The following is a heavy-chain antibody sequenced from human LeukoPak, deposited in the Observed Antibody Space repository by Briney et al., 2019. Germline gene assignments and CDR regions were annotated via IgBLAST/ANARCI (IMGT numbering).Heavy chain of an antibody. V-gene: IGHV3-48*03. Sequence: RGSLRLSCAASGFTFSSYEMNWVRQAPGKGLEWVSYISSSGTPIHYADSVKGRFTISRDNAKNSLFLQMNSLRAEDTAVYYCAREKTACGGDCYDSWGQGTLVTVSS. D-gene: IGHD2-21*01. CDR1: GFTFSSYE. CDR2: ISSSGTPI. J-gene: IGHJ4*02. CDR3: AREKTACGGDCYDS.